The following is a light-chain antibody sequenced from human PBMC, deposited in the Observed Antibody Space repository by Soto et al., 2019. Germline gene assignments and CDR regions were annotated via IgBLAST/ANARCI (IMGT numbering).Light chain of an antibody. CDR2: KAS. V-gene: IGKV1-5*03. J-gene: IGKJ1*01. CDR1: QTISSW. CDR3: QKYDGAPKT. Sequence: DIQMTQSPSTLSGSVGDRVTITCRASQTISSWLAWYQQKPGKAPKLLIYKASTLKSGVPSRFSGSGSGTDFTLTISSLQPEDVATYYCQKYDGAPKTFGQGTKVDIK.